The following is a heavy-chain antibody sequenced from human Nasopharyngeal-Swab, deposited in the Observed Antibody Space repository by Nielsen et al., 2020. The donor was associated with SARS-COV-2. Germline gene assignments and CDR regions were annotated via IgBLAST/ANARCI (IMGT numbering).Heavy chain of an antibody. J-gene: IGHJ4*02. Sequence: GESLKISCAASGFTFSSYSMSWVRQAPGKGLEWVANIKQDGSEKYYVDSVKGRFTISRDNAKNSLYLQMNSLRAEDTAVYYCARDALVPTPYFDYWGQGTLVTVSS. CDR2: IKQDGSEK. CDR1: GFTFSSYS. V-gene: IGHV3-7*03. D-gene: IGHD6-6*01. CDR3: ARDALVPTPYFDY.